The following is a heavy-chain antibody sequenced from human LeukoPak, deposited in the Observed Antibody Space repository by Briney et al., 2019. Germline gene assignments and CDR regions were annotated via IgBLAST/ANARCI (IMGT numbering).Heavy chain of an antibody. CDR2: IYPGDSDT. V-gene: IGHV5-51*01. CDR1: GYSFTSYW. J-gene: IGHJ3*02. Sequence: GESLKISCKGSGYSFTSYWIGWVRQMPGKGLEWMGIIYPGDSDTRYSPSFQGQVTISADKSISTAYLQWSSLKASDTAMYYCARQLVVVVNGLAFDIWGQGTMVTVFS. CDR3: ARQLVVVVNGLAFDI. D-gene: IGHD3-22*01.